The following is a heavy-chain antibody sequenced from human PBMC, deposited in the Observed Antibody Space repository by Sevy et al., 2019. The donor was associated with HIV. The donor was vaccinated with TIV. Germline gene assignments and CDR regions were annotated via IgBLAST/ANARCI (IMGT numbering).Heavy chain of an antibody. CDR3: ARAYCGGDCWTGRLGLEGFDS. V-gene: IGHV4-30-4*01. D-gene: IGHD2-21*02. CDR1: DGSISSGDYY. Sequence: SETLSLTCTVSDGSISSGDYYWSWIRQPPGKGLEWIGYIYYSGSTYYNPSLKSRVSISVDTSKKQFSQKLSSVTDADTAVYYCARAYCGGDCWTGRLGLEGFDSWGQGTLVTVSS. J-gene: IGHJ4*02. CDR2: IYYSGST.